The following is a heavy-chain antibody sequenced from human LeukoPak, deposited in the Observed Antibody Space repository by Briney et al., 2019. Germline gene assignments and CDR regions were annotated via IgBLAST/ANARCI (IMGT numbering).Heavy chain of an antibody. CDR3: ARSGYDYVWGSYRFYYFDY. CDR1: GFAFSDYY. J-gene: IGHJ4*02. CDR2: ISSSGSTI. V-gene: IGHV3-11*04. D-gene: IGHD3-16*02. Sequence: GGSLRLSCAASGFAFSDYYMSWIRQAPGKGLEWVSYISSSGSTIYYADSVKGRFTISRDNAKNSLYLQMNSLRAEDTAVYYCARSGYDYVWGSYRFYYFDYWGQGTLVTVSS.